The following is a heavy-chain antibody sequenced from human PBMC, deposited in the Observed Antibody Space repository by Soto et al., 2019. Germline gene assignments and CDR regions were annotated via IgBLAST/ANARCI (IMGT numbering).Heavy chain of an antibody. CDR3: AKDRRGGYSGYDYFYFDY. D-gene: IGHD5-12*01. Sequence: EVQLLESGGGLVQPGGSLRLSCAASGFTFSSYAMSWVRQAPGKGLEWVSAISGSGGSTYYADSVKGRFTISRDNYKNTLYLQMNSLRAEDTAVYYCAKDRRGGYSGYDYFYFDYWGQGTLVTVSS. J-gene: IGHJ4*02. V-gene: IGHV3-23*01. CDR2: ISGSGGST. CDR1: GFTFSSYA.